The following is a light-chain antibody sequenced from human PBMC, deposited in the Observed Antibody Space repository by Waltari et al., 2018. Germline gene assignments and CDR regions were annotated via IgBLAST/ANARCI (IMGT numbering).Light chain of an antibody. V-gene: IGKV1-17*01. CDR1: QGISNY. CDR3: LQYNSAPRT. Sequence: DIQITPSPSSLSASIGDTVHITCRASQGISNYLNWYQQKPGKAPKRLIYDASSLQSGVPSRFSGSGSGTVFTLTISSLQPEDFATYYCLQYNSAPRTFGQGTKVEIK. CDR2: DAS. J-gene: IGKJ1*01.